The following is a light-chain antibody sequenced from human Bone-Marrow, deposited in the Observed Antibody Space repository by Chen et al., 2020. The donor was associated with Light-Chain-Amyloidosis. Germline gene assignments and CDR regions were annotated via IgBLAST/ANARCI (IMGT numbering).Light chain of an antibody. CDR1: DLPTKY. J-gene: IGLJ2*01. CDR3: QSADSSGTYEVI. CDR2: RDT. V-gene: IGLV3-25*02. Sequence: SYELTQPPSVSVSPGQTARITCSGDDLPTKYAYWYQQKPGQAPVLVIHRDTERPSGISERFSGSSSGKKTTLTISGVQAEEEADYHCQSADSSGTYEVIFGGGTKLTVL.